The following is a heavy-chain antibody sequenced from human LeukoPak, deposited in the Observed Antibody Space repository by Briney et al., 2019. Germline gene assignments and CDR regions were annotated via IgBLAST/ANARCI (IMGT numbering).Heavy chain of an antibody. V-gene: IGHV4-39*07. Sequence: PSETLSLTCTVSGGSISSSSYYWGWIRQPPGKGLEWIGSIYYSGSTYYNPSLKSRVTISVDTSKNQFSLKLSSVTAADTAVYYCAREDGSGSYAYYYGMDVWGQGTTVTVSS. D-gene: IGHD3-10*01. CDR3: AREDGSGSYAYYYGMDV. J-gene: IGHJ6*02. CDR2: IYYSGST. CDR1: GGSISSSSYY.